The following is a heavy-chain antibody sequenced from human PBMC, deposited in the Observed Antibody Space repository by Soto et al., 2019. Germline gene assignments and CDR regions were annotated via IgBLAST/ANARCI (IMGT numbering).Heavy chain of an antibody. CDR1: GFSLTVYS. J-gene: IGHJ4*02. CDR3: ARGLQGFDY. CDR2: MQPDGVTK. V-gene: IGHV3-30*09. Sequence: PGGSLRLSCRISGFSLTVYSMNWVRQAPGKGLEWVAVMQPDGVTKNYADSVQGRFVISGDNSKNTLYLEMDSLTPEDTAIYYCARGLQGFDYWGQVTLVTVSS.